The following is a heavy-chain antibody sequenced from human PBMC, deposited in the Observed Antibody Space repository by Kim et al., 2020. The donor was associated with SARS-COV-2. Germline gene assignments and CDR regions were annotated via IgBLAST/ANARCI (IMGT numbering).Heavy chain of an antibody. CDR1: GGSISSSSYY. D-gene: IGHD6-13*01. Sequence: SETLSLTCTVSGGSISSSSYYWGWIRQPPGKGLEWIGSIYYSGSTYYNPSLKSRVTISVDTSKNQFSLKLSSVTAADTAVYYCARLVIAAAGMGFDYWGQGTLVTVSS. CDR2: IYYSGST. J-gene: IGHJ4*02. V-gene: IGHV4-39*01. CDR3: ARLVIAAAGMGFDY.